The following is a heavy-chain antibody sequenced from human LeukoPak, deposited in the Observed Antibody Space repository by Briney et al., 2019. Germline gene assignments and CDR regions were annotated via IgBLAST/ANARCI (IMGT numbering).Heavy chain of an antibody. V-gene: IGHV3-21*01. CDR3: ARGGYGDYGMDV. CDR1: GFTFSSYS. D-gene: IGHD4-17*01. CDR2: ISSSSSYI. J-gene: IGHJ6*02. Sequence: GGSLRLSCAASGFTFSSYSMNWVCQAPGKGLEWVSSISSSSSYIYYADSVKGRFTISRDNAKNSLYLQMNSLRAEDTAVYYCARGGYGDYGMDVWGQGTTVTVSS.